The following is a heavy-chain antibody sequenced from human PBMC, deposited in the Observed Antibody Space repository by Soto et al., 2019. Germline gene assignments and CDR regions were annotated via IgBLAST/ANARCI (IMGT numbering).Heavy chain of an antibody. V-gene: IGHV3-74*01. CDR3: ARGGDPDY. CDR2: IQSDGSSP. D-gene: IGHD2-21*02. CDR1: GFTFNYYW. J-gene: IGHJ4*02. Sequence: EVQLVESGGGLVQPGGSLRLSCVASGFTFNYYWMHWVRQAPGKGLVWVSRIQSDGSSPDYVDSVKGRFNISRDNAKNTLYLQMNNLRAEDTAVYYCARGGDPDYWGQGTLVTVSS.